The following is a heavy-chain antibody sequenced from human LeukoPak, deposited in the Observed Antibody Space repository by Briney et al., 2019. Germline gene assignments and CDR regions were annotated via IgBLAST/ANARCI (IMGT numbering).Heavy chain of an antibody. CDR1: GFTFRTYW. D-gene: IGHD3-3*01. CDR3: ARDRMQDYDFWSGYWDYYYYYMDV. V-gene: IGHV3-7*01. CDR2: IKQDGSEK. Sequence: GGSLRLSCAASGFTFRTYWMSWVRQAPGKGLEWVANIKQDGSEKYYVDSVKGRFTISRDNAKNSLYLQMNSLRAEDTAVYYCARDRMQDYDFWSGYWDYYYYYMDVWGKGTTVTVSS. J-gene: IGHJ6*03.